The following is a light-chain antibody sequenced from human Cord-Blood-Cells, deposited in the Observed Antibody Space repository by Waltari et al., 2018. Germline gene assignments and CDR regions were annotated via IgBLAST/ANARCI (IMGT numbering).Light chain of an antibody. CDR1: ALPKQY. CDR3: QSADSSGTYVV. V-gene: IGLV3-25*03. J-gene: IGLJ2*01. Sequence: SYELTQPPSVSVSPGQTARITCSGDALPKQYASWYQQKPGQAPALVIYKDSERPSGIPERFSGSSSGTTVTLTISGVQAEDEADYYCQSADSSGTYVVFGGGTKLTVL. CDR2: KDS.